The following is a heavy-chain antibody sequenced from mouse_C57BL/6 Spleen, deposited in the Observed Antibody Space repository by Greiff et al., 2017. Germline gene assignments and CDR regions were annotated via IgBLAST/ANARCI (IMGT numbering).Heavy chain of an antibody. CDR1: GFTFTDYY. J-gene: IGHJ2*01. D-gene: IGHD1-1*01. V-gene: IGHV7-3*01. CDR3: ARRTGSFYFDY. CDR2: IRNKANGYTT. Sequence: DVKLQESGGGLVQPGGSLSLSCAASGFTFTDYYMSWVRQPPGKALEWLGFIRNKANGYTTAYSASVKGRFTISRDNSQSILYLQMNALRAEDSATYYCARRTGSFYFDYWGQGTTLTVAS.